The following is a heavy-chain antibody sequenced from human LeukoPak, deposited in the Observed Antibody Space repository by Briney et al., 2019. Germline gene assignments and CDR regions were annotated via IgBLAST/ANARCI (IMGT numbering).Heavy chain of an antibody. V-gene: IGHV4-59*08. CDR2: IYYSGST. D-gene: IGHD2-21*02. J-gene: IGHJ6*02. Sequence: SETLSLTCTVSGGSISSYYWSWIRQPPGEGLEWIGYIYYSGSTNYNPSPKSRVTISVDTSKNQFSLKLSSVTAADTAVYYCARGTGGNMVTRYYYYGMDVWGQGTTVTVSS. CDR3: ARGTGGNMVTRYYYYGMDV. CDR1: GGSISSYY.